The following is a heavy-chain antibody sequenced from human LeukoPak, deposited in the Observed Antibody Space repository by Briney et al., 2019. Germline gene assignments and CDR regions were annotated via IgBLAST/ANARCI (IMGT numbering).Heavy chain of an antibody. J-gene: IGHJ4*02. CDR1: GFTFSNAW. Sequence: PGGSLRLSCAASGFTFSNAWMSWVRQAPGKGLEWVGRIKSKTDGGTTDYAAPVKGRFTISRDDSKNTLYLQMNSLKTEDTAVYYCTTEGGYYDFWSGRKATGYWGQGTLVTVSS. CDR3: TTEGGYYDFWSGRKATGY. V-gene: IGHV3-15*01. D-gene: IGHD3-3*01. CDR2: IKSKTDGGTT.